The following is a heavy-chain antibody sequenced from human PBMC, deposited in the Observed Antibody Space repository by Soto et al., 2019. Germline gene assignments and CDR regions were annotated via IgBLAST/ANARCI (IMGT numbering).Heavy chain of an antibody. CDR1: GGTFSSYA. D-gene: IGHD3-16*01. CDR2: IIPIFGTA. J-gene: IGHJ6*02. Sequence: ASVKVSCKASGGTFSSYAISWVRQAPGQGLEWMGGIIPIFGTANYAQKFQGRVTSTADESTSTAYRELSSLRSEATAVYYGARGVMTTGGENYYYYYGMDVWGQGTTVTVSS. V-gene: IGHV1-69*13. CDR3: ARGVMTTGGENYYYYYGMDV.